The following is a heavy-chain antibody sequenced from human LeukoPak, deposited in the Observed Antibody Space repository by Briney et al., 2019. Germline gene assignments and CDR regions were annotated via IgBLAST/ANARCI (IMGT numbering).Heavy chain of an antibody. CDR2: INCSGTT. Sequence: SDTLSLTCTVSGGSISSSTYYWGWIPPPPGKGLEGIGSINCSGTTSYNPSLKGRVSISVDTSKNQFSLRLRSVTAADTAVYYCASRPYSSGWAGGYMDVWGKGTTVTISS. CDR1: GGSISSSTYY. V-gene: IGHV4-39*01. D-gene: IGHD6-19*01. J-gene: IGHJ6*03. CDR3: ASRPYSSGWAGGYMDV.